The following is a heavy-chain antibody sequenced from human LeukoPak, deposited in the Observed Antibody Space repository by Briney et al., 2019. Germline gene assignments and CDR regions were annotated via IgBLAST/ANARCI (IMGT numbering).Heavy chain of an antibody. CDR2: IHYSGST. J-gene: IGHJ4*02. CDR1: GGSIRRYY. D-gene: IGHD5-12*01. V-gene: IGHV4-59*01. CDR3: ARSRSRGYSGDFDY. Sequence: SETLSLTCIVSGGSIRRYYWSWIRQPPGQGLEWIGYIHYSGSTEYNPSLKSRVTISVDTSKNQFSLRLSSVTAADTAVYYCARSRSRGYSGDFDYWGQGTLVTVSS.